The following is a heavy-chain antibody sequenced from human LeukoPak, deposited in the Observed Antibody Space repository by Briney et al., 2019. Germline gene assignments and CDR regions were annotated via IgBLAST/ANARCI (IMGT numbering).Heavy chain of an antibody. CDR2: IIPNCWTA. V-gene: IGHV1-69*06. CDR1: VGTLSSYA. Sequence: SVKVSCKSCVGTLSSYAISWVRQPPGQGREWMGGIIPNCWTANYAQNFQDRVTNTADNSPRTAYVELTSVRSEDKAVYYCARVLIKCSSTSCYVEGYYFDYWGQGTLVTVSS. D-gene: IGHD2-2*01. CDR3: ARVLIKCSSTSCYVEGYYFDY. J-gene: IGHJ4*02.